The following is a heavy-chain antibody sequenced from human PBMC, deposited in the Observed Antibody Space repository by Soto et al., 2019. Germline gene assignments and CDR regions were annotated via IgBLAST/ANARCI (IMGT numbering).Heavy chain of an antibody. J-gene: IGHJ6*02. CDR3: ARHGIVVVPAAYYYYGMDV. CDR1: GHSFTSYW. D-gene: IGHD2-2*01. V-gene: IGHV5-51*01. Sequence: PGASLKISCEGSGHSFTSYWIGWVRQMPGKGLEWMGIIYPVDSDTRYSQSFQGQVTISADKSISTAYLQWSSLKASDTAMYYCARHGIVVVPAAYYYYGMDVWGQGTTVTVSS. CDR2: IYPVDSDT.